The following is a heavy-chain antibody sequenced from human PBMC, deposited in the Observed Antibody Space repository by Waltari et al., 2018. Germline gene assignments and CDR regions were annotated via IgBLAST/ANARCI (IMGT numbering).Heavy chain of an antibody. CDR3: TRDRLGYCSGGTCYSRWFDP. CDR1: GYSLTESA. V-gene: IGHV1-24*01. CDR2: YAPEYGEA. J-gene: IGHJ5*02. D-gene: IGHD2-15*01. Sequence: QVQLVQSGAEVKKPGASVKVSCRVSGYSLTESALHWVRQAPGKGLEWLGGYAPEYGEAVYPQEFQGRVTMTEDTSKDTAYMELSSLTYEDTAVYYCTRDRLGYCSGGTCYSRWFDPWGQGTLVTVSS.